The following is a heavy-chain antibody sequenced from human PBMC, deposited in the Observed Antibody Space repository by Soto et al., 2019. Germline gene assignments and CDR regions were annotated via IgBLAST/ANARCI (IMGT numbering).Heavy chain of an antibody. Sequence: PGGSLRLSCAASGFSFSSYAIHWVRQAPGKGLEWVAVISYDGRNKFYADSVQGRFTISRDNSKNTVYLQMNSLRDEDTAVYNCARAIIAEHHYYGMDVWGQGTTVTVSS. J-gene: IGHJ6*02. CDR1: GFSFSSYA. V-gene: IGHV3-30*04. CDR3: ARAIIAEHHYYGMDV. D-gene: IGHD6-13*01. CDR2: ISYDGRNK.